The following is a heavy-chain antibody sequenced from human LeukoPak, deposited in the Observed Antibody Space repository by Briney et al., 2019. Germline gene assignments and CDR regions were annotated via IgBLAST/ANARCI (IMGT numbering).Heavy chain of an antibody. CDR1: GGTFSIYA. D-gene: IGHD5-12*01. Sequence: ASVNVSCKASGGTFSIYAISWVRQAPGQGLEWMGGIIPIFGTANYAQKFQGRVTITADESTSTAYMELSSLRSEDTAVYYCASAGTSGYDYFYYFDYWGQGTLVTVSS. V-gene: IGHV1-69*13. J-gene: IGHJ4*02. CDR3: ASAGTSGYDYFYYFDY. CDR2: IIPIFGTA.